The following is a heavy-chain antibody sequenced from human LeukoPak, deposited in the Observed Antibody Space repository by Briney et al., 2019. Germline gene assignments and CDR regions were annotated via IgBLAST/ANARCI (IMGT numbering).Heavy chain of an antibody. Sequence: ASVKVSCKASGGTFSSYAISWVRQAPGQGLEWMGGIIPIFGTANYAQKFQGRVTITTDESTSTAYMELSSLRSEDTAVYYCAISPRYCTNGVCGLDPWGQGTLVTVFS. CDR3: AISPRYCTNGVCGLDP. CDR1: GGTFSSYA. CDR2: IIPIFGTA. D-gene: IGHD2-8*01. J-gene: IGHJ5*02. V-gene: IGHV1-69*05.